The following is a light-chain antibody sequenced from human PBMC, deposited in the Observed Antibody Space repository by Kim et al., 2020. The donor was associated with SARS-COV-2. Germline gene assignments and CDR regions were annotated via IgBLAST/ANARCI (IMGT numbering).Light chain of an antibody. CDR1: ENIHYW. J-gene: IGKJ1*01. CDR3: QHYNSYSWT. Sequence: ASVGDRVIITCRASENIHYWLAWFQQKPGKAPNLLIYKASNLESGVPSRFSGSGSGTEFTLTISGLQPDDFATYYCQHYNSYSWTFGQGTKVDIK. V-gene: IGKV1-5*03. CDR2: KAS.